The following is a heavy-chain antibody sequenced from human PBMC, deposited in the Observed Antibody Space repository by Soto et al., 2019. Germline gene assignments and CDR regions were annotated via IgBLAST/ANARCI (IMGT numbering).Heavy chain of an antibody. V-gene: IGHV3-9*01. CDR2: ISWNSGSI. J-gene: IGHJ4*02. Sequence: VQLVESGGGLVQPGRSLRLSCAASGFTFDDYAMHWVRQAPGKGLEWVSGISWNSGSIGYADSVKGRFTISRDNAKNSLYLQMNSLRAEDTALYYCAKDIIRGRPEYYFDYWGQGTLVTVSS. CDR1: GFTFDDYA. CDR3: AKDIIRGRPEYYFDY. D-gene: IGHD3-3*01.